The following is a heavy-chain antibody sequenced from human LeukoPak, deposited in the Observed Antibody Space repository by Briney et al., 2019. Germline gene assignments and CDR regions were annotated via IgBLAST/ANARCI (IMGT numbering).Heavy chain of an antibody. CDR3: AREGLAARRGAFDI. CDR1: GDSITSGNYY. J-gene: IGHJ3*02. V-gene: IGHV4-61*01. Sequence: PSETLSLTCTVSGDSITSGNYYWTWIRQPPGKGLEWIGYVYYSGNTNYNPSLRSRVTISIDTSKNQFSLNLKSVTAADTAIYYCAREGLAARRGAFDIWGQGTVVSVSS. D-gene: IGHD6-6*01. CDR2: VYYSGNT.